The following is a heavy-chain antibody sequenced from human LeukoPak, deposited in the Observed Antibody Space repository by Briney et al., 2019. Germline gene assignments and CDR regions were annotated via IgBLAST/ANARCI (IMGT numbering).Heavy chain of an antibody. D-gene: IGHD4-17*01. Sequence: GGSLRLSCAASGFIFSDYGMHWVRQAPGKGLEWVTVISYDGSNKYYADSVKGRFTISRDNSKNTLYLQMNSLRAEDTAVYYCATIQPDNGDYPDAFDIWGQGTMVTVSS. J-gene: IGHJ3*02. V-gene: IGHV3-30*03. CDR1: GFIFSDYG. CDR2: ISYDGSNK. CDR3: ATIQPDNGDYPDAFDI.